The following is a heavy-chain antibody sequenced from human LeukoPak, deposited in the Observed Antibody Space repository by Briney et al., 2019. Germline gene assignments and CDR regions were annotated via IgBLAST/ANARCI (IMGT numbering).Heavy chain of an antibody. V-gene: IGHV3-30*18. D-gene: IGHD3-22*01. Sequence: GGSLRLSCAASGFTFSSYGIHWVRQAPGKGLEWVALISYDGSNKYYADSVKGRFTISRDNSKNTLYLQMNSLGDEDTAVYYCAKGTSGYSSSYHDYWGQGTLVTVSS. CDR2: ISYDGSNK. J-gene: IGHJ4*02. CDR1: GFTFSSYG. CDR3: AKGTSGYSSSYHDY.